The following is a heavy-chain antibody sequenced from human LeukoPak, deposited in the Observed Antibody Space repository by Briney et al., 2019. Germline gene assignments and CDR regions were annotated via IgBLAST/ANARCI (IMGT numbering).Heavy chain of an antibody. CDR3: AKSPKSPAISMVRGTSQYNYYVDV. CDR1: GFTFSTCG. CDR2: IRYDGSNK. D-gene: IGHD3-10*01. Sequence: PGGSLRLSCAASGFTFSTCGMHWVRQAPGKGLEWVAFIRYDGSNKYYADSVKGRFTISRDNSKNTLFLQMNSLRAEDTAVYYCAKSPKSPAISMVRGTSQYNYYVDVWGKGTTVTISS. V-gene: IGHV3-30*02. J-gene: IGHJ6*03.